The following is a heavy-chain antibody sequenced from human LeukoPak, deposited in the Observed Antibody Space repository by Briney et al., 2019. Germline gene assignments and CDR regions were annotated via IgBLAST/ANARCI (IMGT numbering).Heavy chain of an antibody. V-gene: IGHV3-15*01. Sequence: GSLRLSCATSGLTFTNAWMNWFRQAPGKGLEWVGRIKSKTDGGTSDYAAPVQGRFTISRDDSKNTLYLQMNSLKIEDTAVYYCATDPGEWEPIWGQGTMVTVSS. CDR3: ATDPGEWEPI. J-gene: IGHJ3*02. CDR2: IKSKTDGGTS. D-gene: IGHD1-26*01. CDR1: GLTFTNAW.